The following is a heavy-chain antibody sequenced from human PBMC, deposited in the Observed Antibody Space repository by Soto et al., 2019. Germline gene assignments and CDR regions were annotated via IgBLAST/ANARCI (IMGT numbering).Heavy chain of an antibody. V-gene: IGHV3-73*01. Sequence: EVLLVESGGGMVQPGGSLKLSCAASGFVFKDSSIHWVRQASGKGLEWVGRIRDRAYSYATAYAESVKGRFTISRDDSNITAYLQMIGLKTEDTAIYYCTRLISAAHDYWGQGTLVTFSS. CDR2: IRDRAYSYAT. J-gene: IGHJ4*02. CDR1: GFVFKDSS. D-gene: IGHD3-10*01. CDR3: TRLISAAHDY.